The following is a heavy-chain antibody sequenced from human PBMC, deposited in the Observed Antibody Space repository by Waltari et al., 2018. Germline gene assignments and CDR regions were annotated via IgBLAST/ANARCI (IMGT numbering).Heavy chain of an antibody. CDR2: IRRQPFNYAT. CDR1: GFSFSGPT. V-gene: IGHV3-73*01. Sequence: EVQVVESGGGLVQPGGSLKLSCATSGFSFSGPTIPWVRQTSGRGLEWVGRIRRQPFNYATAYSESVKGRFTISRDDSKNTAYLQMNNLMTEDTAVYYCSGGEVTGTDFWGQGTLVTVSS. D-gene: IGHD1-1*01. CDR3: SGGEVTGTDF. J-gene: IGHJ4*02.